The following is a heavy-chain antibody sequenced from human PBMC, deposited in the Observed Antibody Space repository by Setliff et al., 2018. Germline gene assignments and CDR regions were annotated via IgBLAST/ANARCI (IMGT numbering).Heavy chain of an antibody. CDR2: IYTSGST. Sequence: SETLSLTCTVSGGSISSGSYYWSWIRQPAGKGLEWIGRIYTSGSTNYKPSLKSRVTISVDTSKNQFSLKLSSVTAADTAVYYCARGLVTIFGVVIMSPPWFDPWGQGTLVTVSS. J-gene: IGHJ5*02. CDR3: ARGLVTIFGVVIMSPPWFDP. V-gene: IGHV4-61*02. D-gene: IGHD3-3*01. CDR1: GGSISSGSYY.